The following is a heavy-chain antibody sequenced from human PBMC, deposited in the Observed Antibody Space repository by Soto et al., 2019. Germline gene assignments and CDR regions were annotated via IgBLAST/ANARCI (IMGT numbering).Heavy chain of an antibody. CDR2: IYYSGST. Sequence: SETLSLTCTVSGGSISGYYWSWIRQPPGKGLEWIGYIYYSGSTNYNPSLKSRVTISVDTSKNQFSLKLSSVTAADTAVYYCAREAHSSSWYDYWGQGTLVTVSS. D-gene: IGHD6-13*01. J-gene: IGHJ4*02. CDR3: AREAHSSSWYDY. V-gene: IGHV4-59*01. CDR1: GGSISGYY.